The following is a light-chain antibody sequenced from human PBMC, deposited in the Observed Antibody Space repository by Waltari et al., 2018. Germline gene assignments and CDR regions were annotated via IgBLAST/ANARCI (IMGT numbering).Light chain of an antibody. CDR3: QPSNYWPT. CDR2: GAS. V-gene: IGKV3-15*01. J-gene: IGKJ1*01. CDR1: ESVGSA. Sequence: EIVMTQSPDALSVSPGESATLSCRASESVGSALAWYQQRPGQPPRLLIYGASTRATGIPARFSGSGSGPPFTLPIRSLPSDDFAVYYCQPSNYWPTFGHWTKVEL.